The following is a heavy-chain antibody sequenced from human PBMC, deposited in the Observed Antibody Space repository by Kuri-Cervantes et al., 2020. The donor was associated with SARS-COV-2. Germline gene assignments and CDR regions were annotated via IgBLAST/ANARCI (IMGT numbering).Heavy chain of an antibody. D-gene: IGHD2-2*01. J-gene: IGHJ5*02. CDR2: ISYDGSNK. Sequence: GESLKISCAASGFTFSSYAMHWVRQAPGKGLEWVAVISYDGSNKYYADSVKGRFTISRDNSKSTLYLQMNSLRAEDTAVYYCARDRGVDYCSSTSCPSGPFGPFDPWGQGTLVTVSS. CDR3: ARDRGVDYCSSTSCPSGPFGPFDP. V-gene: IGHV3-30-3*01. CDR1: GFTFSSYA.